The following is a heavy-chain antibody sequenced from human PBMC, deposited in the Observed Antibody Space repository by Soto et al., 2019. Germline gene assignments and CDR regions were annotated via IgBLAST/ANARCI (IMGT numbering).Heavy chain of an antibody. CDR2: IFSNDEK. D-gene: IGHD6-19*01. CDR3: TRILFEYGSGWYGPNWFDP. CDR1: GFSLNNPTMG. V-gene: IGHV2-26*01. J-gene: IGHJ5*02. Sequence: QVTLKESGPVLVKPTEPLTLTCTVSGFSLNNPTMGVSWIRQPPGKALEWLANIFSNDEKSYNTSLQNRLTISKDTSKGQVVLIMTNMDPVDTATYFCTRILFEYGSGWYGPNWFDPWGPGTLVTVSS.